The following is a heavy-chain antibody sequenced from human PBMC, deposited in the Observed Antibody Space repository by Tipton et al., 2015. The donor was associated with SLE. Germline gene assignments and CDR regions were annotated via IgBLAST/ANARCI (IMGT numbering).Heavy chain of an antibody. CDR3: ARGGYSSGWAHFDY. J-gene: IGHJ4*02. D-gene: IGHD6-19*01. CDR2: ISSSSSYI. CDR1: GFTFSSYS. V-gene: IGHV3-21*01. Sequence: SLRLSCAASGFTFSSYSMNWVRQAPGKGLEWVSSISSSSSYIYYADSVKGRFTISRDNAKNSLYLQMNSLRAEDTAVYYCARGGYSSGWAHFDYWGQGTLVTVSS.